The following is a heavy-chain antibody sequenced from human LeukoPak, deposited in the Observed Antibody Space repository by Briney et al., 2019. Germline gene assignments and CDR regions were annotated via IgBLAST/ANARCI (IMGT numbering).Heavy chain of an antibody. J-gene: IGHJ4*02. Sequence: RTSETLSLTCSVSTDSITSYYWSWIRQPPGKGLEWIGHVYYSGTTSYNPFLKSRVAISLDTPKDQFSLTLSSVTAADTAIYFCARHISRYGPFDFWGRGTLVTVSS. D-gene: IGHD5-18*01. CDR3: ARHISRYGPFDF. V-gene: IGHV4-59*08. CDR2: VYYSGTT. CDR1: TDSITSYY.